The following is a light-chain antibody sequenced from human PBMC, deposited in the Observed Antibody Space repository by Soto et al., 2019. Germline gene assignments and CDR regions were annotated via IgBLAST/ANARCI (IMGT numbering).Light chain of an antibody. Sequence: EIILTQSPATLSVSPGETTSLSCRATQSVGGNLGWYQQKPGQTPRLLSDKTSTRANGIPARFSGSGSETDLPLTISSLQSEDFAVYCCQQYARWPVTFGGGTKLEIK. CDR2: KTS. CDR3: QQYARWPVT. CDR1: QSVGGN. J-gene: IGKJ4*01. V-gene: IGKV3-15*01.